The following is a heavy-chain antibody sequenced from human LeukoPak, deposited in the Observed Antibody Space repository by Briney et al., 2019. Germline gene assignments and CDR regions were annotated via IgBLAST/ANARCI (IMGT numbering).Heavy chain of an antibody. CDR1: GFTFSSFA. V-gene: IGHV3-23*01. CDR2: IIGNGGST. Sequence: GGSLRLSCAASGFTFSSFAMSWARQTPGQVLEWVSAIIGNGGSTYYADSVKGRFTIPRDNSKNTLYLQMSSLRADDTAIYYCAKAITGYQQQVFRVRLDAFVLWGQGTMATVSS. CDR3: AKAITGYQQQVFRVRLDAFVL. D-gene: IGHD6-13*01. J-gene: IGHJ3*01.